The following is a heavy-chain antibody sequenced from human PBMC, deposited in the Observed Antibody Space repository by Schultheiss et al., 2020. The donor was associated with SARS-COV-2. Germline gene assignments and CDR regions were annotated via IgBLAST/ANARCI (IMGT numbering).Heavy chain of an antibody. D-gene: IGHD6-6*01. CDR1: GGTFSSYA. V-gene: IGHV1-2*04. CDR2: INPNSGGT. J-gene: IGHJ5*02. Sequence: ASVKVSCKASGGTFSSYAISWVRQAPGQGLEWMGWINPNSGGTNYAQKFQGWVTMTRDTSISTAYMELSRLRSDDTAVYYCARGKKTSIAARFTSNWFDPWGQGTLVTVSS. CDR3: ARGKKTSIAARFTSNWFDP.